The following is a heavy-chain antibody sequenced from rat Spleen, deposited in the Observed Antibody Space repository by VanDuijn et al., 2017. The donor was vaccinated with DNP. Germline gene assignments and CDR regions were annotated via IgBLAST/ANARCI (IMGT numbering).Heavy chain of an antibody. V-gene: IGHV5-25*01. J-gene: IGHJ4*01. D-gene: IGHD1-4*01. CDR2: ISPSGGST. CDR1: GFTFSNYD. Sequence: EVQLVESGGGLVQPGRSVKLSCAASGFTFSNYDMAWVRQAPTKGLEWVASISPSGGSTYYRDSVKGRFTVSRDNAKSSLYLQMDSLRSEDTATYYCARHSDPGISAMDAWGQGTSVTVSS. CDR3: ARHSDPGISAMDA.